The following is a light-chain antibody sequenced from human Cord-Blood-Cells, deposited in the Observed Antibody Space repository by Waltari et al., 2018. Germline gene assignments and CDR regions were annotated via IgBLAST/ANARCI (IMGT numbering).Light chain of an antibody. CDR3: QKYNSAPLT. V-gene: IGKV1-27*01. CDR2: AAS. CDR1: QGISNY. J-gene: IGKJ4*01. Sequence: DIQMTHSPYSLSASGGDRDTITCRASQGISNYLAWYQQKPGKVPKLLSYAASTLQSGVPSRFSGSGSGTDFTLTISSLQPEDVATYYCQKYNSAPLTFGGGTKVEIK.